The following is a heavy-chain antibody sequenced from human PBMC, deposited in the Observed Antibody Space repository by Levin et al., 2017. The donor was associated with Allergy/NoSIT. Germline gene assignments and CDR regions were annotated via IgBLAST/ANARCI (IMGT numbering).Heavy chain of an antibody. Sequence: GGSLRLSCAASGFTFSSYGMHWVRQAPGKGLEWVAVISYDGSNKYYADSVKGRFTISRDNSKNTLYLQMNSLRAEDTAVYYCFPARWGYCSGGSCYADYWGQGTLVTVSS. V-gene: IGHV3-30*03. CDR2: ISYDGSNK. J-gene: IGHJ4*02. D-gene: IGHD2-15*01. CDR1: GFTFSSYG. CDR3: FPARWGYCSGGSCYADY.